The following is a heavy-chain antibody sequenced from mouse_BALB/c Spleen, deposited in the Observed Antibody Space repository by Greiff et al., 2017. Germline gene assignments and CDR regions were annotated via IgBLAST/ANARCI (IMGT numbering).Heavy chain of an antibody. J-gene: IGHJ3*01. V-gene: IGHV5-12-2*01. CDR3: ARHNGGFAY. CDR1: GFTFSSYT. CDR2: ISNGGGST. Sequence: EVKLQESGGGLVQPGGSLKLSCAASGFTFSSYTMSWVRQTPEKRLEWVAYISNGGGSTYYPDTVKGRFTISRDNAKNTLYLQMSSLKSEDTAMYYCARHNGGFAYWGQGTLVTVSA.